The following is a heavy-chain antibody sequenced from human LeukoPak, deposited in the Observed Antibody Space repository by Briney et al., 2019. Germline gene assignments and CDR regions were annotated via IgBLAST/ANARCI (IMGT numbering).Heavy chain of an antibody. CDR1: GFTFSSYW. Sequence: GGSLRLSCAASGFTFSSYWMSWVRQAPGKGLEWVANIKQDGSEKYYVDSVKGRFTISRDNAKNSLYLQMNSLRAEDTAVYYCARIPESRGWYWWFDPWGQGTLVTVSS. CDR3: ARIPESRGWYWWFDP. J-gene: IGHJ5*02. V-gene: IGHV3-7*01. CDR2: IKQDGSEK. D-gene: IGHD6-19*01.